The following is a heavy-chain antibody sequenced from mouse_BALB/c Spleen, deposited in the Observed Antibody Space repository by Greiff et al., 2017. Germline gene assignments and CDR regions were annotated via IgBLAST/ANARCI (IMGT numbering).Heavy chain of an antibody. CDR1: GYSITSDYA. V-gene: IGHV3-2*02. CDR3: ASYYAWFAY. Sequence: EVKLMESGPGLVKPSQSLSLTCTVTGYSITSDYAWNWIRQFPGNKLEWMGYISYSGSTSYNPSLKSRISITRDTSKNQFFLQLNSVTTEDTATYYCASYYAWFAYWGQGTLVTVSA. D-gene: IGHD1-1*02. CDR2: ISYSGST. J-gene: IGHJ3*01.